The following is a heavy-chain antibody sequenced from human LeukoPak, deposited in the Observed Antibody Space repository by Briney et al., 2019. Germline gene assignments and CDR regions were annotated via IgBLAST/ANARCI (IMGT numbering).Heavy chain of an antibody. Sequence: PSETLSLTCTVSGGSISSSSYYWGWIRQPPGKGLEWIGSIYYSGSTYYNPSLKSRVTISVDTSKNQFSLKLSSVTAADTAVYYCARIDVWGSYRYFDYWGQGTLVTVSS. D-gene: IGHD3-16*02. V-gene: IGHV4-39*01. CDR3: ARIDVWGSYRYFDY. CDR2: IYYSGST. J-gene: IGHJ4*02. CDR1: GGSISSSSYY.